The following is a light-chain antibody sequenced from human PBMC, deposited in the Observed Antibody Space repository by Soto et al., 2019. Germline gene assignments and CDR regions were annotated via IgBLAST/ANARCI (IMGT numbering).Light chain of an antibody. CDR3: QQYVSSPSWT. J-gene: IGKJ1*01. V-gene: IGKV3-20*01. CDR1: QSVSSNY. Sequence: EIVLTQSPGTLSLSPREGATLSCRASQSVSSNYLAWYQQKPGQAPRLLIYGASSRATDIPDRFSGSGSGTDFTLTISRLEPEDFAVYYCQQYVSSPSWTFGQGTRVEIK. CDR2: GAS.